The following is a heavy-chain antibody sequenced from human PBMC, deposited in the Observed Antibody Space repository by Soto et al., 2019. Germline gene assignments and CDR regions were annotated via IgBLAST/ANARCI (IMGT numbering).Heavy chain of an antibody. CDR1: GFSLSTSGMR. CDR2: IDWDDDK. CDR3: ARILEGVDAFDI. D-gene: IGHD1-26*01. V-gene: IGHV2-70*04. Sequence: SCPTLVNPTQTLTLTCTFSGFSLSTSGMRVSWIRQPPGKALEWLARIDWDDDKFYSTSLKTRLTISKDTSKNQVVLTMTNMDPVDTATYYCARILEGVDAFDIWGQGTMVTVSS. J-gene: IGHJ3*02.